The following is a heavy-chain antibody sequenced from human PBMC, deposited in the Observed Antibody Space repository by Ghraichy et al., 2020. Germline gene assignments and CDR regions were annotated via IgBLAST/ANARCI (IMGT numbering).Heavy chain of an antibody. CDR2: IVPFLGTS. CDR3: ARGSRDGYNLDYFDS. J-gene: IGHJ4*02. Sequence: AVKVSCKASGDTFNRYTINWVRQVPGQGLEYLGRIVPFLGTSDYAQKFQDRVTISADELTTTVYMEMSGLRSDDTAVYFCARGSRDGYNLDYFDSWGQGTLVTVSS. D-gene: IGHD5-24*01. CDR1: GDTFNRYT. V-gene: IGHV1-69*13.